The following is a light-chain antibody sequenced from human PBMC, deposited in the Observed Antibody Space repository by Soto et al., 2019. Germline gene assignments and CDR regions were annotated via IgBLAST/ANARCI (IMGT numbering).Light chain of an antibody. Sequence: QSALTQPASVSGSPGQSIAISCTGTSSDVGGYNYVSWYQHHPGEAPKLMIYEVSNRPSGVSNRFSGSKSGNTASLTISGLQAEDEADYYCASYGSSKVFGTGTKVTVL. CDR3: ASYGSSKV. CDR2: EVS. J-gene: IGLJ1*01. V-gene: IGLV2-14*01. CDR1: SSDVGGYNY.